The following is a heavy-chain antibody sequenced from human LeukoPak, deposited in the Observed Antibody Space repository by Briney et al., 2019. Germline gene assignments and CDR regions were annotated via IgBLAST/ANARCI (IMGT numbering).Heavy chain of an antibody. CDR2: ISSSSSTI. CDR1: GFTFSSYS. Sequence: GGSLRLSCAASGFTFSSYSMNWVRQAPGKGLEWVSYISSSSSTIYYADSVKGRFTISRDNAKNSLSLQMNSLRAEDTAVYYCARAKRNGFDIWGQGTTVTVSS. V-gene: IGHV3-48*01. CDR3: ARAKRNGFDI. J-gene: IGHJ3*02.